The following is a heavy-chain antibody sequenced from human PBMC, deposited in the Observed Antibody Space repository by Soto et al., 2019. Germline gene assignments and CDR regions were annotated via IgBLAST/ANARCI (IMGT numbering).Heavy chain of an antibody. CDR2: INHSGST. J-gene: IGHJ4*02. CDR1: GGSISSGGYS. V-gene: IGHV4-61*08. CDR3: ARDPVGVTHFAY. D-gene: IGHD1-26*01. Sequence: PSETLSLTCAVSGGSISSGGYSWSWIRQPPGKGLEWIGEINHSGSTNYNPSLKSRVTISIDTSKNQFSLKLSSVTAADTAIYFCARDPVGVTHFAYWGRGAPVTGSS.